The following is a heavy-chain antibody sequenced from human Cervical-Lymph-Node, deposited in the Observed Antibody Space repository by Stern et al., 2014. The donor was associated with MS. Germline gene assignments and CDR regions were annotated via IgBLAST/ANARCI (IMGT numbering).Heavy chain of an antibody. J-gene: IGHJ4*02. V-gene: IGHV1-69*01. CDR1: GGTFSSYA. D-gene: IGHD5-18*01. CDR3: ARARVDTAMDGIYYFDY. Sequence: VQLGESGAEVKKPGSSVKVSCKASGGTFSSYAISWVRQAPGQGLEWMGGIIPIFGTANYAQKFQGRVTIAADESTSTAYMELSSLRSEDTAVYYCARARVDTAMDGIYYFDYWGQGTLVTVSS. CDR2: IIPIFGTA.